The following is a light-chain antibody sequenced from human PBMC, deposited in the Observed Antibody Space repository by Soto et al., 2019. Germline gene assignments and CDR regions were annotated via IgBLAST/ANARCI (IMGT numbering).Light chain of an antibody. J-gene: IGKJ2*01. Sequence: EIVMTQSPATLSVSPGERATLSCRASQSVSSNLAWYQHKPGQAPRLLIYHTSTRATGIPARFSGSGSGTAFTLTISSLQSEDFVIYYCQQYDNWPPYTFGQGTKLEI. CDR2: HTS. V-gene: IGKV3-15*01. CDR1: QSVSSN. CDR3: QQYDNWPPYT.